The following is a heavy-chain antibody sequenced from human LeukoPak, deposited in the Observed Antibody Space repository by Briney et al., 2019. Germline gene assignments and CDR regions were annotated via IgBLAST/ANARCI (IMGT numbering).Heavy chain of an antibody. CDR3: ARDHPYYDFWSGYYRPGGLDY. CDR1: GGSFSGYY. Sequence: SETLSLTCAVYGGSFSGYYWSWIRQPPGKGLEWIGYIYYSGSTNYNPSLKSRVTISVDTSKNQFSLKLSSVTAADTAVYYCARDHPYYDFWSGYYRPGGLDYWGQGTLVTVSS. J-gene: IGHJ4*02. D-gene: IGHD3-3*01. CDR2: IYYSGST. V-gene: IGHV4-59*01.